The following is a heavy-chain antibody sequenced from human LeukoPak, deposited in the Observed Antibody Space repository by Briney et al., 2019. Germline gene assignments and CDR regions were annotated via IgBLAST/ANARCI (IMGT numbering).Heavy chain of an antibody. J-gene: IGHJ6*03. V-gene: IGHV1-69*05. CDR2: IIPILGTA. CDR3: ARDMGTAAAGTMTAPRGYYYYYYMDV. Sequence: SVKVSCKASGGTFSSYAISWVRQAPGQGLEWMGGIIPILGTANYAQKFQGRVTITTDESTSTAYMELSSLRSEDTAVYYCARDMGTAAAGTMTAPRGYYYYYYMDVWGKGTTVTVSS. D-gene: IGHD6-13*01. CDR1: GGTFSSYA.